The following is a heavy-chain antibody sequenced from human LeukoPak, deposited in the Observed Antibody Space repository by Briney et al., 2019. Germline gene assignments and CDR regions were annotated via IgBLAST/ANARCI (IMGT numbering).Heavy chain of an antibody. CDR2: IHYSGST. D-gene: IGHD1-26*01. Sequence: KPSETLSLTCTVSGGSISSYYWTWIRQPPGKGLEWIGYIHYSGSTKYNSSLKSRVTISVDTSNNQFSLKLTSVTAADTAVYYCASKAIAGATDDAFDIWGQGTMVTVSS. V-gene: IGHV4-59*01. J-gene: IGHJ3*02. CDR3: ASKAIAGATDDAFDI. CDR1: GGSISSYY.